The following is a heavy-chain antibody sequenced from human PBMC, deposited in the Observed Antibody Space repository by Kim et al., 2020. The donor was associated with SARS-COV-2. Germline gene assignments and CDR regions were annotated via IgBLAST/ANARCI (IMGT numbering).Heavy chain of an antibody. CDR1: GFTFSIYT. Sequence: GGSLRLSCAASGFTFSIYTMNWVRQAPGKGLEWVSYISSSSTIYYADSVKGRFTISRDNAKNSLYLQMNSLRDEDTAVYFCTRERGGTYADYWGQGTLVTVSS. V-gene: IGHV3-48*02. D-gene: IGHD1-1*01. CDR2: ISSSSTI. J-gene: IGHJ4*02. CDR3: TRERGGTYADY.